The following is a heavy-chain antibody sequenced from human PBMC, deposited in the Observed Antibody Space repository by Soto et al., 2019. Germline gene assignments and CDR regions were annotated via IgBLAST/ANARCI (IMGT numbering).Heavy chain of an antibody. D-gene: IGHD3-3*01. V-gene: IGHV4-59*01. CDR3: ARLRGSADFWSGYYTGPTPRRMDV. CDR2: IYYSGST. J-gene: IGHJ6*04. CDR1: GGSISSYY. Sequence: PSETLSLTCTVSGGSISSYYWSWIRQPPGKGLEWIGYIYYSGSTNYNPSLKSRVTISVDTSKNQFSLKLSSVTAADTAVYYCARLRGSADFWSGYYTGPTPRRMDVWGKGTTVTVSS.